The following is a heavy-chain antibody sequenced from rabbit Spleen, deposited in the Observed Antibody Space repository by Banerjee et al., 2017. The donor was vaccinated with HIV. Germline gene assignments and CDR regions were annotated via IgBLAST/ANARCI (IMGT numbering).Heavy chain of an antibody. CDR1: GFSLSTYT. J-gene: IGHJ4*01. V-gene: IGHV1S45*01. D-gene: IGHD1-1*01. Sequence: QQQLEESGGGLVKPGGTLTLTCKASGFSLSTYTMLWVRQAPGKGLEWIACIYGGGSGSTAYASWAKGRFTISKTSSTTVTLRMTSLTAADTATYFCARDLDGVIGWNFGWWGQGTLVTVS. CDR3: ARDLDGVIGWNFGW. CDR2: IYGGGSGST.